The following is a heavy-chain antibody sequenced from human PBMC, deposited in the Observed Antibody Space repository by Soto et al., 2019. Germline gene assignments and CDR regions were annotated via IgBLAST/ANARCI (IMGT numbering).Heavy chain of an antibody. D-gene: IGHD2-15*01. V-gene: IGHV1-69*08. CDR3: AREFSSTSAGDV. CDR1: GGTFSSYT. J-gene: IGHJ6*02. Sequence: QVQLVQSGAEVKKPGSSVKVSCKASGGTFSSYTISWVRQAPGQGLEWMGRIIPILGIANYAQQFQGRVTITADKSTSTADMELSSLRSEDTAVYYCAREFSSTSAGDVWGQGTTVTVSS. CDR2: IIPILGIA.